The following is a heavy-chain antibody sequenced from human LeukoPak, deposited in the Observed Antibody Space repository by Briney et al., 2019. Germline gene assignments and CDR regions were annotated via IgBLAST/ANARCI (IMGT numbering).Heavy chain of an antibody. CDR3: AKDRDYYDSSGPFQH. Sequence: GGSLRLSCAASGFTFSSYGMHWVRQAPGKGLEWVAFIRYDGSNKYYADSVKGRFTISRDNSKNTLYLQMNSLRAEDTAVYYCAKDRDYYDSSGPFQHWGQGTLVTVSS. J-gene: IGHJ1*01. CDR1: GFTFSSYG. V-gene: IGHV3-30*02. D-gene: IGHD3-22*01. CDR2: IRYDGSNK.